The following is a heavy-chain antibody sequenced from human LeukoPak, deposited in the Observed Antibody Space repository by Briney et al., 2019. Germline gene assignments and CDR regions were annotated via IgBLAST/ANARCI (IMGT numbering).Heavy chain of an antibody. V-gene: IGHV4-4*07. CDR2: IYISGSGST. CDR1: GGSISSYY. CDR3: ARDKRVAVAGTYIYYYYMDV. Sequence: SETLSLTCTASGGSISSYYWSWIRQPAGKGLEWIGRIYISGSGSTNYNPSLKSRVTMSVDTSKNQFSLKLSSVTAADTAVYYCARDKRVAVAGTYIYYYYMDVWGNGTTVTISS. D-gene: IGHD6-19*01. J-gene: IGHJ6*03.